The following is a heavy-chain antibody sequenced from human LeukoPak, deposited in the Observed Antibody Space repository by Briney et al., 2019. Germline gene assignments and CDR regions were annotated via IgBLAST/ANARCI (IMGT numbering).Heavy chain of an antibody. CDR3: ARVGFGELLPDY. J-gene: IGHJ4*02. CDR1: GGSISSGSYY. CDR2: IYTSGST. D-gene: IGHD3-10*01. Sequence: TSETLSLTCTVSGGSISSGSYYWSWIRQPAGKGLEWIGRIYTSGSTNYNPSLKSRVTISVDTSKNQFSLKLSSVTAADTAVYYCARVGFGELLPDYWGQGTLVTVSS. V-gene: IGHV4-61*02.